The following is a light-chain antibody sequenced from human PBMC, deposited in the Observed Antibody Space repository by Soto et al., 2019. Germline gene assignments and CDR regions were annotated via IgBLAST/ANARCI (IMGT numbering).Light chain of an antibody. CDR3: HQRTSCPPIT. CDR1: QSVSSY. J-gene: IGKJ5*01. CDR2: DAS. Sequence: EIVLTQSPATLSLSPGERATLSCRASQSVSSYLAWYQQKPGQAPRLLIYDASNRATGIPARFSGSGSGTDFTLTISSREPEDDAVHYYHQRTSCPPITFGQGTRLEI. V-gene: IGKV3-11*01.